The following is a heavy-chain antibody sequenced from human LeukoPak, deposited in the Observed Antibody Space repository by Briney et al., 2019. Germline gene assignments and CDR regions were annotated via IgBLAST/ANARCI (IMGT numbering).Heavy chain of an antibody. D-gene: IGHD3-3*01. J-gene: IGHJ4*02. CDR2: ISSGSEK. CDR3: ARDLELSAVYYFDS. V-gene: IGHV3-30*04. Sequence: GGSLRLSCEASGFTFSIFPMHWVRQAPGKGLEWVALISSGSEKYYADSLKGRFTTSRDNSKNMLYLQINSLRADDTAVYYCARDLELSAVYYFDSWGQGTLVIVSS. CDR1: GFTFSIFP.